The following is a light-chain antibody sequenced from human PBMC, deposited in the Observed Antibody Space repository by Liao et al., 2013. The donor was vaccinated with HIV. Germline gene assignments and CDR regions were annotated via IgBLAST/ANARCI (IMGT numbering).Light chain of an antibody. J-gene: IGLJ1*01. CDR1: NIGSKN. CDR2: HNT. Sequence: SYVVTQSPSVSVAPGKTARITCGGNNIGSKNVHWYQQKPGQAPVVVIDHNTDRPSGIPERISGSNSGNTASLTISRAEAGDEADYYCQVWDSNSDHPYVFGTGTKVTVL. V-gene: IGLV3-21*01. CDR3: QVWDSNSDHPYV.